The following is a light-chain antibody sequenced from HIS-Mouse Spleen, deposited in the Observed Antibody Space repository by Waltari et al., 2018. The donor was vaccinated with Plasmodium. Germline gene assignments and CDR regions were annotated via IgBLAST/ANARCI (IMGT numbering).Light chain of an antibody. V-gene: IGLV3-21*02. J-gene: IGLJ2*01. CDR1: NIGSKS. CDR3: QVWDSSSDHPV. CDR2: VDS. Sequence: SYVLTQPPSVSVAPGQTARITWGGNNIGSKSVHWYQQKPGQAPVLVVYVDSDRPSGIPERFSGSNSGNTATLTISRVEAGDEADYYCQVWDSSSDHPVFGGGTKLTVL.